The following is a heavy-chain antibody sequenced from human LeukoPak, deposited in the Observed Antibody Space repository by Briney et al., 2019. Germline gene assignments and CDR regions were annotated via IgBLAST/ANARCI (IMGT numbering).Heavy chain of an antibody. V-gene: IGHV3-21*01. CDR2: ISSTSTFI. CDR1: GFTFSSYS. D-gene: IGHD3-22*01. J-gene: IGHJ6*03. CDR3: ARDYFDSSDYPQTYYYYYMDV. Sequence: GGSLRLSCAASGFTFSSYSMNWVRQAPGKGLEWVSSISSTSTFIYSADSVKGRFTISRDTAKNSLFLQMTSLRAEYTAIYYCARDYFDSSDYPQTYYYYYMDVWGKGTTVTVSS.